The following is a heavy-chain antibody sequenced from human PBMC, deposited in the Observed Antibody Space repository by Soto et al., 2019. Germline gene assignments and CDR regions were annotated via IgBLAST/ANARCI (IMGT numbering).Heavy chain of an antibody. CDR1: GGSFSGYY. D-gene: IGHD6-19*01. Sequence: QVQLQQWGAGLLKPSETLSLTCAVYGGSFSGYYWSWIRQPPGKGVEWIGEINHSGSTNYNPSLKSRVTPSVDPSKNQFSLKLSSVTAADTAVYYCAGPGNSSGWYDYYYYYGMDVWGQGTTVTVSS. CDR2: INHSGST. CDR3: AGPGNSSGWYDYYYYYGMDV. J-gene: IGHJ6*02. V-gene: IGHV4-34*01.